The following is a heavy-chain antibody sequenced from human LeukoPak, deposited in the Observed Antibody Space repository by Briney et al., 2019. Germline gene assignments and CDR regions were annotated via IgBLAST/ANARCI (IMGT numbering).Heavy chain of an antibody. D-gene: IGHD6-19*01. J-gene: IGHJ4*02. Sequence: VKPGGSLRHSCAASGFTFSNYNMNWVRQAPGKGLEWVSSTNGSSIYKYYADSVKGRFTISRDNAKNSLYLQINSLSAEDTAVYYCARGYSSGWYELYYFDYWGQGTLVTVSS. CDR1: GFTFSNYN. CDR3: ARGYSSGWYELYYFDY. V-gene: IGHV3-21*01. CDR2: TNGSSIYK.